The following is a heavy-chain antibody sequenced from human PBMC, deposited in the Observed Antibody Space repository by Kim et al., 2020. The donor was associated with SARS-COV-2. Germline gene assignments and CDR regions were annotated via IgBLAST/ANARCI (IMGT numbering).Heavy chain of an antibody. J-gene: IGHJ4*02. Sequence: GGSLRLSCAASGFTFSSYEMNWVRQAPGKGLEWVSYISSSGSTIYYADSVKGRFTISRDNAKNSLYLQMNSLRAEDTAVYYCAIYPKLERHLDYWGQGTLVTVSS. CDR1: GFTFSSYE. D-gene: IGHD1-1*01. V-gene: IGHV3-48*03. CDR2: ISSSGSTI. CDR3: AIYPKLERHLDY.